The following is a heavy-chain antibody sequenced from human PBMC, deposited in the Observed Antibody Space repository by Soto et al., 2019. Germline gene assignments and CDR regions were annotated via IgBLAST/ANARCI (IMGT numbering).Heavy chain of an antibody. CDR3: AREEVLAANWLDR. J-gene: IGHJ5*02. V-gene: IGHV1-18*01. D-gene: IGHD2-2*01. Sequence: ASVKVSCKASGYIFINYGITWVRQAPGQGLEWMGWISGYNGNTKYADKLQGRVTMTTDTSTTTAYMELRSLRSDDTAVYYCAREEVLAANWLDRWGEGTLVTVSS. CDR1: GYIFINYG. CDR2: ISGYNGNT.